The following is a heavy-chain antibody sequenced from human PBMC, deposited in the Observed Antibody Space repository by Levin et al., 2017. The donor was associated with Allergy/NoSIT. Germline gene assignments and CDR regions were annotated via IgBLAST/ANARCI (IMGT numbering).Heavy chain of an antibody. J-gene: IGHJ2*01. CDR3: ARDMARYFDWPNGYFDL. CDR1: GGSISSGSYY. V-gene: IGHV4-61*02. D-gene: IGHD3-9*01. Sequence: SETLSLTCTVSGGSISSGSYYWSWIRQPAGKALEWIGRIYTSGSTNYNPSLKSRVTISVDTSKNQFSLKLSSVTAADTAVYYCARDMARYFDWPNGYFDLWGRGTLVTVSS. CDR2: IYTSGST.